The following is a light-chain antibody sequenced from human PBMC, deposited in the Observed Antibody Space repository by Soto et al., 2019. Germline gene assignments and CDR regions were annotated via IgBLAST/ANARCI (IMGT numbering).Light chain of an antibody. CDR1: QSVSSN. CDR2: GAS. J-gene: IGKJ1*01. CDR3: QPYNNWRRT. V-gene: IGKV3-15*01. Sequence: EIVMTQSPATLSVSPGERATLSSRSSQSVSSNLAWYQQKPCHAPRLLIYGASTRATGIPARFSGNGSGTEFTPTINSLQSEDFAVYYCQPYNNWRRTLGQGTKVDI.